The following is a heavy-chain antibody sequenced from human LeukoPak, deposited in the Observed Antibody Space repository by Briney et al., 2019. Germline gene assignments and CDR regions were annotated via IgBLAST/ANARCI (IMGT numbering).Heavy chain of an antibody. CDR1: GFTVSNNY. D-gene: IGHD3-16*01. CDR3: AREGWLGDAFDV. CDR2: IYSGGPT. Sequence: GGSLRLSCAASGFTVSNNYMTWVRQAPGKGLEWVSVIYSGGPTYYAASVKGRFIISRDNSQNTLFLEMNSLRVEDTAMYYCAREGWLGDAFDVWGQGTMVTVSS. V-gene: IGHV3-66*01. J-gene: IGHJ3*01.